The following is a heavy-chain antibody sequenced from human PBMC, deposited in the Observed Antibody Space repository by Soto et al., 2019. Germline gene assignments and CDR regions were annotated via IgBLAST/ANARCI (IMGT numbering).Heavy chain of an antibody. CDR3: AREIRSGWYAYGMDV. V-gene: IGHV1-3*01. Sequence: ASVKVSCKASGYTFTSYAMHWVRQAPGQRLEWMGWINAGNGNTKYSQKFQGRVTITRDTSASTAYMELSSLRSEDTAVYYCAREIRSGWYAYGMDVWAKGPRSPSP. CDR2: INAGNGNT. CDR1: GYTFTSYA. D-gene: IGHD6-19*01. J-gene: IGHJ6*02.